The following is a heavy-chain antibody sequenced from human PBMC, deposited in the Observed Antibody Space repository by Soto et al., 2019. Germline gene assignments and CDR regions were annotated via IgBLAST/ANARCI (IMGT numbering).Heavy chain of an antibody. CDR2: ISYDGSNK. CDR1: GFTFSYYD. V-gene: IGHV3-30*18. D-gene: IGHD1-26*01. CDR3: AKGGHGGSSYRKDFDS. J-gene: IGHJ4*02. Sequence: PGGSLRLSCAVSGFTFSYYDMHWVRQAPGKGLEWVAVISYDGSNKYYADSVKGRFTISRDNSKNTLYLEINGLRVDDTAVYFCAKGGHGGSSYRKDFDSWGQGTLVTVSS.